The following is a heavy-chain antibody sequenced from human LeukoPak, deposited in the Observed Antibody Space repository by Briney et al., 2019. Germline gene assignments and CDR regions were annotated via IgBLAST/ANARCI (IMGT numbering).Heavy chain of an antibody. CDR1: GFTFSRYS. Sequence: GGSLRLSCAASGFTFSRYSMNWVRQAPGKGLEWGSSISSSSSYIYYADSVKGRFTISRDNAKNSLYLQMNSLRAEDTAVYYCARGRATYYDFWSGIFDYWGQGTLVTVSS. V-gene: IGHV3-21*01. CDR2: ISSSSSYI. D-gene: IGHD3-3*01. CDR3: ARGRATYYDFWSGIFDY. J-gene: IGHJ4*02.